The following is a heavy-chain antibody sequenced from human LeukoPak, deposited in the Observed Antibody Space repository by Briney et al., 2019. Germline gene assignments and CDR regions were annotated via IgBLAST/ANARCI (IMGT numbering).Heavy chain of an antibody. D-gene: IGHD5-24*01. J-gene: IGHJ4*02. CDR1: GCTFSNYA. Sequence: GRSLRLSCAASGCTFSNYAMHWVRQAPGKGLEWVAIVSHDGRNQYYAESVKGRFTISRDSSKNTVSLQMNSLRAGDSALYYCGRDPSARVTIDFWGQGTLVTVSS. CDR3: GRDPSARVTIDF. V-gene: IGHV3-30*04. CDR2: VSHDGRNQ.